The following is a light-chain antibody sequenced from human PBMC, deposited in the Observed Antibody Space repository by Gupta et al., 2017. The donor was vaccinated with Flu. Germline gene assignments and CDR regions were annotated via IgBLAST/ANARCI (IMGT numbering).Light chain of an antibody. V-gene: IGLV2-8*01. CDR3: ASYAGSNNLWV. J-gene: IGLJ3*02. CDR1: SSDIGGYNY. Sequence: VTSSCTGSSSDIGGYNYVSWYQQHPGKSPKLIIYGVTERPSGVPDRFSGSKSGNTASLTVSGLQAEDEADYFCASYAGSNNLWVFGGGTKLTVL. CDR2: GVT.